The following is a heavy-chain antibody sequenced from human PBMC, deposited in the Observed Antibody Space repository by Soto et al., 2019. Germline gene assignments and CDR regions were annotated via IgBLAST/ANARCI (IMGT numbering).Heavy chain of an antibody. Sequence: ASVKVSCQASGSTFTNYAMHWVRQAPGQRLEWMGWINAGNGNTKYSQKFQGRVTITRDTSASTAYMELSSLRSEDTAVYYCARGLMVRGVTTYYYYGMDVWGQGTTVTVS. CDR3: ARGLMVRGVTTYYYYGMDV. CDR2: INAGNGNT. D-gene: IGHD3-10*01. J-gene: IGHJ6*02. V-gene: IGHV1-3*01. CDR1: GSTFTNYA.